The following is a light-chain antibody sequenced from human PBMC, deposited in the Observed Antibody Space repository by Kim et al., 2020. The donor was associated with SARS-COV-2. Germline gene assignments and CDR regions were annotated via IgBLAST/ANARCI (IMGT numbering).Light chain of an antibody. CDR3: QQRSKWPRT. CDR1: QSVSYY. V-gene: IGKV3-11*01. CDR2: DAS. J-gene: IGKJ1*01. Sequence: EIVLTQSPATLSLSPGERATLSCRASQSVSYYLAWYQQKPGQAPRLLIYDASNRATGIPARFSGSGSGTDFTLTISSLEPEDFAVYYCQQRSKWPRTFGQGTKVDIK.